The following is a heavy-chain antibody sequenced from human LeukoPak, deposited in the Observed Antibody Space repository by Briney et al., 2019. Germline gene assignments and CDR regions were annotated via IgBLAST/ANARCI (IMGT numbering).Heavy chain of an antibody. D-gene: IGHD6-19*01. J-gene: IGHJ4*02. CDR3: ARALAVAGLDY. CDR2: FHTRGST. V-gene: IGHV4-61*02. Sequence: SETLSLTCTVSRGSISSGNYYWSWIRQPAGKGLEWIGRFHTRGSTNYNPSLKSRVIISVDTSKNQFSLKLNSVTAADTAAYYCARALAVAGLDYWGQGTLVTVSS. CDR1: RGSISSGNYY.